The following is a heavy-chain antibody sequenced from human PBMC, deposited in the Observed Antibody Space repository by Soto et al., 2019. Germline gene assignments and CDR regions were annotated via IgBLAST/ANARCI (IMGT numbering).Heavy chain of an antibody. CDR2: IYRGGTI. CDR1: GFSVSDNY. Sequence: EVRLVESGGGLIQPGGSLTVSCAASGFSVSDNYMSWVRQPPGKGLEWVSVIYRGGTIFYADSVKGRVIISRDSSKKTMYLQMNTLRGEDAATYYCASVGCSGGGGYPDWDFDLWGRGTLVTVSS. V-gene: IGHV3-53*01. J-gene: IGHJ2*01. CDR3: ASVGCSGGGGYPDWDFDL. D-gene: IGHD2-15*01.